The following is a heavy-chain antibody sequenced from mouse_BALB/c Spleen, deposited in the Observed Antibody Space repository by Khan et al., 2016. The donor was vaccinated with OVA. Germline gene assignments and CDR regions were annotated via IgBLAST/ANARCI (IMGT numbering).Heavy chain of an antibody. D-gene: IGHD2-1*01. CDR1: GYSFTDYA. CDR2: INPYNGGT. J-gene: IGHJ4*01. CDR3: AKGGNYVGYALAY. Sequence: VQLQQPGPELVKPGASMKISCKASGYSFTDYALNWVSQSPGKNLEWIGLINPYNGGTTYNQKFKDKATLTVDKSSTTAYMELLSLTSEDSAVXYCAKGGNYVGYALAYWGQGTSVTVSS. V-gene: IGHV1-19*01.